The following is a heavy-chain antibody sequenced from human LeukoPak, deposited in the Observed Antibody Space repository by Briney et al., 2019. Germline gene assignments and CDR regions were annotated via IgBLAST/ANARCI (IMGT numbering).Heavy chain of an antibody. CDR2: FDPEDGET. J-gene: IGHJ4*02. D-gene: IGHD3-22*01. Sequence: ASVNVSCKVSGYTLTELSMHWVRQAPGKGLEWMGGFDPEDGETIYAQKFQGRVTMTEDTSTDTAYMELSSLRSEDTAVYYCATDRGGYYYDSSGYYLTDWGQGTLVTVSS. CDR3: ATDRGGYYYDSSGYYLTD. V-gene: IGHV1-24*01. CDR1: GYTLTELS.